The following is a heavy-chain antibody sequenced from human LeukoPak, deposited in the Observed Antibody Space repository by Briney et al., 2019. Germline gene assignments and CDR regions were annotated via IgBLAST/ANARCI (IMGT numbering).Heavy chain of an antibody. CDR1: GFTFSSYS. V-gene: IGHV3-21*01. CDR3: ARTESRANAFDY. CDR2: ISSSSSYI. Sequence: TGGSLRLSCAASGFTFSSYSMNWVRQAPGKGLEWVSSISSSSSYIYYADSVKGRFTISRDNAKNSLYLQMNSLSAEDTAVYYCARTESRANAFDYWGQGTLVTVSS. J-gene: IGHJ4*02.